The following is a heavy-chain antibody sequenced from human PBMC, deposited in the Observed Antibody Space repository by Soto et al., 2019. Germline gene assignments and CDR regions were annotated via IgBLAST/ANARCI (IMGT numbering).Heavy chain of an antibody. Sequence: PSETLSLTCAVYGGSFSGYYWSWIRQPPGKGLEWIGEINHSGSTNYNPSLKSRVTISVDTSKNQFSLKLSSVTAADTAVYYCAREAYSYGFDYWGQGTLVTVSS. D-gene: IGHD5-18*01. V-gene: IGHV4-34*01. CDR1: GGSFSGYY. J-gene: IGHJ4*02. CDR3: AREAYSYGFDY. CDR2: INHSGST.